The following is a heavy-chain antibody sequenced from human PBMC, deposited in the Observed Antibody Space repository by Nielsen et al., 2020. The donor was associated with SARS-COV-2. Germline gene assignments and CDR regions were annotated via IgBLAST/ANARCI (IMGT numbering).Heavy chain of an antibody. J-gene: IGHJ6*02. CDR3: AGESSGYDHYNYGMDV. CDR2: IYFSGRT. V-gene: IGHV4-31*03. Sequence: SETLSLTCTVSGGSISSGGYYWSWIRHHPGKGLEWIGYIYFSGRTCYNPSLKSRVTISVDTSKNQFSLSLRSVTAADTAVYYCAGESSGYDHYNYGMDVWGQGTTVTVPS. D-gene: IGHD5-12*01. CDR1: GGSISSGGYY.